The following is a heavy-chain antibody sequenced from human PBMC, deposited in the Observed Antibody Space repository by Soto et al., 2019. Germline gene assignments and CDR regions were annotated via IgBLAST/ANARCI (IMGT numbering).Heavy chain of an antibody. J-gene: IGHJ5*01. CDR2: ISHDGSNK. CDR1: GFTFSTYG. Sequence: PGGSLRLSCAASGFTFSTYGMHWVRQAPGKGLEWVAVISHDGSNKDYADSVKGRFTISRDNSKNTLYLQMNSLRAEDTAVFYCVKDLNRDLLPGYNWFDSWGQGTLVTVSS. CDR3: VKDLNRDLLPGYNWFDS. V-gene: IGHV3-30*18. D-gene: IGHD1-26*01.